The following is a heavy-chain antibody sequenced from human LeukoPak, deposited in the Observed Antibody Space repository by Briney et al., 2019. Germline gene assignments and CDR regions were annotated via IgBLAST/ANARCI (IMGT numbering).Heavy chain of an antibody. CDR3: AREPDA. Sequence: SQTLSLTCSVSGGSISGSRYYWGWIRQPPAKGLEWVATVNDGGSALYNPSLRSRTTISVDTSKNQFSLRLASVTAADTAVYYCAREPDAWGQGTLVTVSS. J-gene: IGHJ5*02. V-gene: IGHV4-39*07. CDR1: GGSISGSRYY. CDR2: VNDGGSA.